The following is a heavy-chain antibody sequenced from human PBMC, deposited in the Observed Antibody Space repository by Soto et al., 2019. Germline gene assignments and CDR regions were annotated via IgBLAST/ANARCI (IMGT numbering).Heavy chain of an antibody. J-gene: IGHJ5*02. D-gene: IGHD5-12*01. CDR2: IDPSDSST. CDR1: GDTFTNYW. CDR3: ARGLFSGYDHSWFDP. V-gene: IGHV5-10-1*01. Sequence: PXGCLKISGQGCGDTFTNYWITWVRQMPGKGLEWVGRIDPSDSSTNYSPSFRGHVTISADESISTAFLQWSSLKVSDTAMYYCARGLFSGYDHSWFDPWGQGTLVTGSS.